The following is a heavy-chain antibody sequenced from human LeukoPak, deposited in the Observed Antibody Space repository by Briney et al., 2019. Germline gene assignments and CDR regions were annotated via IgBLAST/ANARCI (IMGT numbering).Heavy chain of an antibody. Sequence: SETLSLTRTVSGGSISSGSYYWSWIRQPAGKGLEWIGRIYTSVSTNYNPSLKSRVTISVDTSKNQFSLKLSSVTAADTAVYYCARVGCSSTSCYDNWFDPWGQGTLLTVSS. D-gene: IGHD2-2*01. V-gene: IGHV4-61*02. CDR3: ARVGCSSTSCYDNWFDP. J-gene: IGHJ5*02. CDR2: IYTSVST. CDR1: GGSISSGSYY.